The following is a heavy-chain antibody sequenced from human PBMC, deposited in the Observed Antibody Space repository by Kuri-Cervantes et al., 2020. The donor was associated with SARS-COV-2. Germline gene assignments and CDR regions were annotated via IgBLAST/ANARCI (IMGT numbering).Heavy chain of an antibody. CDR3: ACALDTAYYFDY. J-gene: IGHJ4*02. CDR1: GGSFSGYY. V-gene: IGHV4-34*01. D-gene: IGHD1-1*01. Sequence: SETLSLTCAVYGGSFSGYYWSWIRQPPGKGLEWIGEINHSGSTNYNPSLKSRVTISVDTSKNQFSLKLSSVTAADTAVYYCACALDTAYYFDYWGQGTLVTVSS. CDR2: INHSGST.